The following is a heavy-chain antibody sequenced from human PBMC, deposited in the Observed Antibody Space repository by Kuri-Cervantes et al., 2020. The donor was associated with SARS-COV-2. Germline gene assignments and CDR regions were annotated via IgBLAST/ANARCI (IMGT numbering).Heavy chain of an antibody. J-gene: IGHJ5*02. V-gene: IGHV1-24*01. D-gene: IGHD3-16*02. Sequence: ASVKVSCKVSGYTLTELSMHWVRQAPGKGLEWMGGFDPEDGETIYAQKFQGRVTMTEDTSTDTAYMELSSLRSEDTAVYYCATAPMLLITFGGVIAPSRGNWLDPWGQGTLVTVSS. CDR2: FDPEDGET. CDR3: ATAPMLLITFGGVIAPSRGNWLDP. CDR1: GYTLTELS.